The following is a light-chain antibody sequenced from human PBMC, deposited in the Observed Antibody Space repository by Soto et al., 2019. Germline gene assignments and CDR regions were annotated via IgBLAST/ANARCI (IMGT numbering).Light chain of an antibody. Sequence: EVVLTQSPGTLSLSQGDRASLSCRASQNLSRYFLAWYQHKPGQAPRLLIYGASSRATGIPDRFSGSGSGTDFTLTISRLEPEDFAVYYCQQYGSSPPITFGQGRLLEV. CDR1: QNLSRYF. CDR2: GAS. V-gene: IGKV3-20*01. J-gene: IGKJ5*01. CDR3: QQYGSSPPIT.